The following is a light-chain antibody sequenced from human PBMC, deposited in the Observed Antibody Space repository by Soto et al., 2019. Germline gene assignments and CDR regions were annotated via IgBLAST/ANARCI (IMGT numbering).Light chain of an antibody. CDR2: DVS. V-gene: IGLV2-14*01. J-gene: IGLJ1*01. Sequence: QSALTQPASVSGSPGQSITISCTGTSSDVGGYNYVSWYQQHPGKAPKLMSYDVSYRPSGVSNRFSGSKSGNTASLTISGLQAEDESDYYCSSYTSSSTLLYVFGTGTKLTVL. CDR1: SSDVGGYNY. CDR3: SSYTSSSTLLYV.